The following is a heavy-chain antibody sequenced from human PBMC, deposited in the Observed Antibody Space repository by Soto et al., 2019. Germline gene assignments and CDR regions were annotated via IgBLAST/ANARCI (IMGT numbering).Heavy chain of an antibody. J-gene: IGHJ6*02. D-gene: IGHD6-6*01. CDR1: GASIGGSSYY. V-gene: IGHV4-39*02. Sequence: SEPLSLTCTVSGASIGGSSYYWGWIRQPPGKGLEWIANIYHSGRTHYNPSLKRRPTISVDTSKNHFSLKLTSVTAADMAVYYCARGVVPDVWGQGTTVTVSS. CDR2: IYHSGRT. CDR3: ARGVVPDV.